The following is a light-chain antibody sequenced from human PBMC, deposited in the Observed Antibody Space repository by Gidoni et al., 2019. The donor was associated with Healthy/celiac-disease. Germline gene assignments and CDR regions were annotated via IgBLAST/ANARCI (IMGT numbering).Light chain of an antibody. J-gene: IGKJ1*01. CDR1: QSVSSK. CDR2: GAS. CDR3: QQYYNWLPLT. V-gene: IGKV3-15*01. Sequence: EIVMTQSPATLSVSPGERATLSCSASQSVSSKLAWYQQKPGQAPRLLIYGASTRATGIPAISSLQSEDFAVSYCQQYYNWLPLTFGQGTKVEMK.